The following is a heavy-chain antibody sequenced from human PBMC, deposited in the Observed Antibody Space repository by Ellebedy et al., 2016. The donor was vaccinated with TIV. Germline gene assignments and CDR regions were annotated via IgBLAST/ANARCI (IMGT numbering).Heavy chain of an antibody. CDR2: IYPVYSDT. J-gene: IGHJ3*02. CDR1: GYSFTNFW. CDR3: ARALSAVGGTDDAFDI. Sequence: GESLKISCRGTGYSFTNFWIGWVRQMPGKGLEWMGVIYPVYSDTRYSPSFQGQVTLSADKSISTAYLQWTSLKASDTALYFCARALSAVGGTDDAFDIWGQGTKVTVSS. V-gene: IGHV5-51*01. D-gene: IGHD6-19*01.